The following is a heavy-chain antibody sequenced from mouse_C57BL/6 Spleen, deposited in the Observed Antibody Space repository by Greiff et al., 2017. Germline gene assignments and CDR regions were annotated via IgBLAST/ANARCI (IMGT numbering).Heavy chain of an antibody. CDR1: GFTFSSYA. Sequence: EVKLVESGGGLVKPGGSLKLSCAASGFTFSSYAMSWVRQTPEKRLVWVATISDGGSYTYYPDNVKGRFTISSDNAKNNVYLQMSHLKSEDTAMYYCARDGGTGLYYFDYWGQGTTLTVSS. V-gene: IGHV5-4*01. D-gene: IGHD3-3*01. J-gene: IGHJ2*01. CDR2: ISDGGSYT. CDR3: ARDGGTGLYYFDY.